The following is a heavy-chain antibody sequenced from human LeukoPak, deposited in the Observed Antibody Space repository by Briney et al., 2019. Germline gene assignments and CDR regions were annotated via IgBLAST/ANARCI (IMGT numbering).Heavy chain of an antibody. D-gene: IGHD2-8*01. J-gene: IGHJ4*02. CDR3: AKDDTNDYLDY. CDR2: ISYDGSNK. Sequence: GGSLRLSCAASGFTFSSYGMHWVRQAPGKGLEWVAVISYDGSNKYYADSVKGRFTISRDNSKNTLYLQMNSLRAEDTAVYYCAKDDTNDYLDYWGQGTLVTVSS. CDR1: GFTFSSYG. V-gene: IGHV3-30*18.